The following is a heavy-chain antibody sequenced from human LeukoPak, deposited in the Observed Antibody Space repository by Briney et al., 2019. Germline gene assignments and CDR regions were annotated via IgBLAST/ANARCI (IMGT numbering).Heavy chain of an antibody. Sequence: ASVKVSCKASGYTFTSHYMHWVRQAPGQGLEWMGIINPSGGSTSYAQKFQGRVTMTRDTSTSTVYMDLSSLRSEDTAVYYCATNIVVVPTAVFGPFDYWGQGTQVTVSS. CDR3: ATNIVVVPTAVFGPFDY. D-gene: IGHD2-2*01. J-gene: IGHJ4*02. CDR1: GYTFTSHY. V-gene: IGHV1-46*01. CDR2: INPSGGST.